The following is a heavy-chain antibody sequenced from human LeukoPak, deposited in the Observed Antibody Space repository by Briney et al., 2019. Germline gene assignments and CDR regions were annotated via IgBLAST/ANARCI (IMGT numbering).Heavy chain of an antibody. CDR1: GYTFTSYG. J-gene: IGHJ4*02. Sequence: ASVKVSCKASGYTFTSYGISWVRQAPGQGLEWMGRISAYNGNTNYAQKFQGRVTVTTDTSTSTAYMELRSLRSDDTAVYYCARDHMGRSAAGLLDYWGQGTLVTVSS. CDR2: ISAYNGNT. V-gene: IGHV1-18*01. D-gene: IGHD6-13*01. CDR3: ARDHMGRSAAGLLDY.